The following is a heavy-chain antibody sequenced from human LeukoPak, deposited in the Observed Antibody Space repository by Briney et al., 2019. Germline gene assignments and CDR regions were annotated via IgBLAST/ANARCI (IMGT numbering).Heavy chain of an antibody. CDR2: VIPILGIA. Sequence: GASVKVSCKASGGTFISYAISWVRQAPGQGLEWMGRVIPILGIANYAQKFQGRVTITADKSTSTAYMELSSLRSEDTAVYYCATDTRNANWGFDDYWGQGTLVTVSS. V-gene: IGHV1-69*04. CDR1: GGTFISYA. J-gene: IGHJ4*02. CDR3: ATDTRNANWGFDDY. D-gene: IGHD7-27*01.